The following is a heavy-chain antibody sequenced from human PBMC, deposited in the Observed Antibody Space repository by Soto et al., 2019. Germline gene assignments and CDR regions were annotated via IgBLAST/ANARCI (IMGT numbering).Heavy chain of an antibody. Sequence: EVHLVQSGAEMKKPGESLKISCEGSGYTFTNYWIGWVRQMPGKGLEWMGIIYPGDSETRYSPSFQGQVTFSADKSTSSAYLRWSSMKASDTAIYFCARRARGNWAFDYWGQGTLVTVSS. CDR1: GYTFTNYW. J-gene: IGHJ4*02. D-gene: IGHD3-16*01. V-gene: IGHV5-51*03. CDR2: IYPGDSET. CDR3: ARRARGNWAFDY.